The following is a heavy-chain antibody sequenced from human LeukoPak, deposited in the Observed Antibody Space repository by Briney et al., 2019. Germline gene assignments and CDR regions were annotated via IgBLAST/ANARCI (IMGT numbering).Heavy chain of an antibody. V-gene: IGHV1-2*02. CDR3: ARGTPRYYYDSSGLYDAFDI. CDR2: INPNSGGT. CDR1: GYTFTAYY. J-gene: IGHJ3*02. Sequence: ASVKVSCKASGYTFTAYYMYWVRQAPGQGLEWMGWINPNSGGTNYAQKFQGRVTMTRDTSISTAYMELSRLRSDDTAVYYCARGTPRYYYDSSGLYDAFDIWGQGTMVTVSS. D-gene: IGHD3-22*01.